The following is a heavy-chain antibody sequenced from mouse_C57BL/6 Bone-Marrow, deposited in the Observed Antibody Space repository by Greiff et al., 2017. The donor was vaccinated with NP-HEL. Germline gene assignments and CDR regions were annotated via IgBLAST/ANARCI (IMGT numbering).Heavy chain of an antibody. CDR2: INPNYGTT. Sequence: EVQLQQSGPELVKPGASVKISCKASGYSFTDYNMNWVKQSNGKSLEWIGVINPNYGTTRYNQKFKGKATLTVDQSSSTAYIQRNSLTYEDSAVYYWERAVYYGSSPWYFDFWGTGTTVTVTA. CDR1: GYSFTDYN. D-gene: IGHD1-1*01. J-gene: IGHJ1*03. CDR3: ERAVYYGSSPWYFDF. V-gene: IGHV1-39*01.